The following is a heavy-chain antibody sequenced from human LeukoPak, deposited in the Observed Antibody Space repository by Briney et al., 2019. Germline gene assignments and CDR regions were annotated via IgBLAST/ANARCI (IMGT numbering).Heavy chain of an antibody. Sequence: PGGSLRLSCAASGFTFTGYAMSWVRQVPGKGLEWVSAISGSGGSTYYADSVKGRFTISRDNSKNTLYLQMNSLRAEDTAVYYCAKDRQGSGFGEQLDYYYMDVWGKGTTVTVSS. CDR1: GFTFTGYA. D-gene: IGHD3-10*01. CDR3: AKDRQGSGFGEQLDYYYMDV. V-gene: IGHV3-23*01. CDR2: ISGSGGST. J-gene: IGHJ6*03.